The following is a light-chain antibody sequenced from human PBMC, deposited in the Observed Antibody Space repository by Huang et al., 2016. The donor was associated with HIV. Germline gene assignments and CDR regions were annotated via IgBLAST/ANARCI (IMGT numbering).Light chain of an antibody. V-gene: IGKV3-20*01. Sequence: IVLTQSPGTLSLSPGERATLSCRASQSVSSSSLAWYQQKPGQPPSHLIYAAARRASGIPDRVSGSGSGTDFTLTISRLEPEDFAVYFCQHYGTSLYTFGQGTKLEIK. CDR1: QSVSSSS. J-gene: IGKJ2*01. CDR3: QHYGTSLYT. CDR2: AAA.